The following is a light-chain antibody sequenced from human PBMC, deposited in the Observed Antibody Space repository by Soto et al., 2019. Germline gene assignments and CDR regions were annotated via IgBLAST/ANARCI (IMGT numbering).Light chain of an antibody. CDR2: KAS. Sequence: DIQMTQSPSTLSGSVGDRVTITCRASQTISSWLAWYQQKPGKAPKLLIYKASTLKSGVPSRFSGSGSGTEFTLTISSLQPEDFATYYCQQGYSTTPITFGQGTRLEI. V-gene: IGKV1-5*03. CDR1: QTISSW. CDR3: QQGYSTTPIT. J-gene: IGKJ5*01.